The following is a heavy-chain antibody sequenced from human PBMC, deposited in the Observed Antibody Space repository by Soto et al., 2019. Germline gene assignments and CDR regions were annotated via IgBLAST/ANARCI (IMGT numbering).Heavy chain of an antibody. V-gene: IGHV3-30*18. D-gene: IGHD6-13*01. J-gene: IGHJ5*02. Sequence: QVQMVESGGGVVQPGTSLRLSCATSGFTFSTSGMHWVRQAPGKGLEWVAMISHDGSVTYYTDSVQGRFTISRDTPKNTLYLPMNSLRDQDTAIYYCAKDWGSRGWYTWFDPWGQGTRVTVS. CDR3: AKDWGSRGWYTWFDP. CDR2: ISHDGSVT. CDR1: GFTFSTSG.